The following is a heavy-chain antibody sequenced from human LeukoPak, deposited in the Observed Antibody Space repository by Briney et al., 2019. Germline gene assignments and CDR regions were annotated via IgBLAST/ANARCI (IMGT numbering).Heavy chain of an antibody. CDR3: AKDGLYYDGSEHVYYFDS. V-gene: IGHV3-23*01. Sequence: GGSLRLSCAASGFTFSSSAMTWVRQGPGKGLEFVAAIIYSGGATYYADSVKGRFTISRDNFKNTLYLQMNSLRAEDTALYYCAKDGLYYDGSEHVYYFDSWGQGTLVTVSS. D-gene: IGHD3-22*01. CDR1: GFTFSSSA. J-gene: IGHJ4*02. CDR2: IIYSGGAT.